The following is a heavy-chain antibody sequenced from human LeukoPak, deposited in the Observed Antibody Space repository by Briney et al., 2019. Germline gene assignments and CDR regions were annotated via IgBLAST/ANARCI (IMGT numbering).Heavy chain of an antibody. CDR2: IYYSGRT. J-gene: IGHJ4*02. CDR1: GGSISSGSYC. CDR3: ARLVLNYGGGVSSCDY. V-gene: IGHV4-39*01. D-gene: IGHD5-24*01. Sequence: PSETLSLTCTVSGGSISSGSYCWGWIRQPPGKGLEWIGSIYYSGRTYYNPSLKSRVTISVDTSKNQFSLKLSSVSAADTAVYYCARLVLNYGGGVSSCDYWGQGTLVTVSS.